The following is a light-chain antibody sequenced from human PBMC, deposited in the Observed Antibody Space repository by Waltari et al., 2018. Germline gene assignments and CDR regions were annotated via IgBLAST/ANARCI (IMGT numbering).Light chain of an antibody. CDR2: GAS. J-gene: IGKJ1*01. Sequence: IVMTQSPATLSVSPGERATLSCRASQSVSTYLAWYQQKPGQAPRLLISGASTRATGIPARFSGSGSGTEFTLTISSLQSEDFAFYYCQQYNNGPPWTFGQGTKVEIK. CDR3: QQYNNGPPWT. V-gene: IGKV3-15*01. CDR1: QSVSTY.